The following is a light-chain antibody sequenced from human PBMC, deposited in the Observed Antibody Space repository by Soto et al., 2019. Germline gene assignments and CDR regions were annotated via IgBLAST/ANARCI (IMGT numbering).Light chain of an antibody. J-gene: IGKJ4*01. Sequence: IQMTQSPSSLSASVGDRVTSTCQASQDISDSLNWYQQKPGKVPKLLIYAASTLQSGVPSLFSGCGSGTDFTLTISSLQPEDVATYYCQKYNSAPLTFGAGTKVDIK. CDR2: AAS. CDR1: QDISDS. CDR3: QKYNSAPLT. V-gene: IGKV1-27*01.